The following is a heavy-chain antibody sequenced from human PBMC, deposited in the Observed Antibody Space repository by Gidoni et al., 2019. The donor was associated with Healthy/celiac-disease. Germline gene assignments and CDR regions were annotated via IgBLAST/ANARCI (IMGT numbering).Heavy chain of an antibody. J-gene: IGHJ6*02. CDR3: ARGSIEYSSSYSYYYYGMDV. CDR2: MNPNSGNT. V-gene: IGHV1-8*01. CDR1: GYTFTSYD. D-gene: IGHD6-6*01. Sequence: QVQLVQSGAEVKKPGASVKVSCKASGYTFTSYDIHWVRQATGQGLEWMGWMNPNSGNTGYAQKFQGRVTMTRNTSISTAYMELSSLRSEDTAVYYCARGSIEYSSSYSYYYYGMDVWGQGTTVTVSS.